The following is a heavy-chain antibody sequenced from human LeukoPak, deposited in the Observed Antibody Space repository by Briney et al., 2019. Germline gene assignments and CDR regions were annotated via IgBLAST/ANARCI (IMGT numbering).Heavy chain of an antibody. Sequence: GSLRLSCAASGFTFSSYGMHWIRQPPGKGLEWIGIIYYSGSTYYNPSLKSRVTISVDTSKNQFSLKLSSVTAADTAVYYCASSTSWAAAAGDYWGQGTLVTVSS. V-gene: IGHV4-39*01. D-gene: IGHD6-13*01. CDR3: ASSTSWAAAAGDY. CDR2: IYYSGST. CDR1: GFTFSSYG. J-gene: IGHJ4*02.